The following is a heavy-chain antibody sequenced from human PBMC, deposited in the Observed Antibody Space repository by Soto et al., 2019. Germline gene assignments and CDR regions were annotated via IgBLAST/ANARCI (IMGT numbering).Heavy chain of an antibody. CDR1: GDSFAIDC. CDR3: ARLTAMVLDV. CDR2: IYPGDSDT. V-gene: IGHV5-51*01. D-gene: IGHD5-18*01. Sequence: GEFLRISCSGSGDSFAIDCSGLVRQMPGKGLEWMGIIYPGDSDTRYSPSFQGQVTISADKSISTAYLQWSSLKASDTAMYYCARLTAMVLDVSGQGTTVTVPS. J-gene: IGHJ6*02.